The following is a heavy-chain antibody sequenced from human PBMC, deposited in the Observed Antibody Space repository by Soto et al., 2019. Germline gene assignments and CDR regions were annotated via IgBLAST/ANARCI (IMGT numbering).Heavy chain of an antibody. CDR1: GDSVSSNSAA. CDR2: TYYRSKWYN. Sequence: SQNLSLTCAISGDSVSSNSAAWNWIRQSPSRGLEWLGRTYYRSKWYNDYAVSVKSRITINPDTSKNQFSLQLNSVTPEDTAVYYCASESNYYDSSGYYPYYFDYWGQGTLVTVSS. D-gene: IGHD3-22*01. CDR3: ASESNYYDSSGYYPYYFDY. J-gene: IGHJ4*02. V-gene: IGHV6-1*01.